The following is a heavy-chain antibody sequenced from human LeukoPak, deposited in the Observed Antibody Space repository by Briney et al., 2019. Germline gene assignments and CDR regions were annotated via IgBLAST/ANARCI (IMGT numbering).Heavy chain of an antibody. J-gene: IGHJ5*02. CDR1: GFTFSSYA. D-gene: IGHD2-15*01. CDR2: ISGSGGCT. Sequence: GGSLRLSCAASGFTFSSYAMSWVRQAPGKGLEWVSAISGSGGCTYYADSVKGRFTISRDNSKNTLYLQMNSLRAEDTAVYYCAKDPEVVVVAATPNYNWFDPWGQGTLVTVSS. CDR3: AKDPEVVVVAATPNYNWFDP. V-gene: IGHV3-23*01.